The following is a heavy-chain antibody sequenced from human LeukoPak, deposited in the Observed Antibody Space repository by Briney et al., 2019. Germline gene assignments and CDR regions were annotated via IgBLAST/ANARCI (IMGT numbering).Heavy chain of an antibody. J-gene: IGHJ6*02. V-gene: IGHV3-49*03. CDR1: GFTFGSYA. Sequence: PGGSLRLSCTASGFTFGSYAMSWFRQAPGKGLEWVAFIRSKAYGGTTEYAASVKRRFSISRDDSKSIAYLQMSSLKTEDTAVYYCSIAPAANDYYYDYVMDVWGQGTTVTVSS. CDR3: SIAPAANDYYYDYVMDV. D-gene: IGHD2-2*01. CDR2: IRSKAYGGTT.